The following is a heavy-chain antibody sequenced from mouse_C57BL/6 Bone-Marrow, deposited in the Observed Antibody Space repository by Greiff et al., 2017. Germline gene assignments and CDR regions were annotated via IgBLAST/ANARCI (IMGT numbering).Heavy chain of an antibody. CDR2: INSDGGST. CDR1: EYEFPSHD. D-gene: IGHD4-1*01. V-gene: IGHV5-2*01. CDR3: ARQGWDVWFAY. Sequence: EVHLVESGGGLVQPGQSLTLSCESTEYEFPSHDMSWVRKTPEKSLELVAAINSDGGSTYYPDTMGRRFIISRDNTKKTLYLQMSSVRSEDTALYYCARQGWDVWFAYWGQGTLVTVSA. J-gene: IGHJ3*01.